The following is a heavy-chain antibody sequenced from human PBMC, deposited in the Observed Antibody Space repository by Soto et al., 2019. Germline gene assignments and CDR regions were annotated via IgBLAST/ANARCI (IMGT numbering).Heavy chain of an antibody. CDR2: INHSGST. J-gene: IGHJ6*02. CDR3: ARGQATMVRGVIASIYYYYGMDV. D-gene: IGHD3-10*01. Sequence: SETLSLTCAVYGGSFSGYYWSWIRQPPGKGLEWIGEINHSGSTNYNPSLKSRVTISVDTSKSQFSLKLSSVTAADTAVYYCARGQATMVRGVIASIYYYYGMDVWGQGTTVTVSS. V-gene: IGHV4-34*01. CDR1: GGSFSGYY.